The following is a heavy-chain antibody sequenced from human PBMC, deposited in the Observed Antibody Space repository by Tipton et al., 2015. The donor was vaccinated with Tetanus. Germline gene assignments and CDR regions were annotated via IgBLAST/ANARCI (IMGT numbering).Heavy chain of an antibody. CDR3: ARSSSHESTSYHHDGTLWYFDL. J-gene: IGHJ2*01. D-gene: IGHD2-2*01. V-gene: IGHV4-34*01. Sequence: GLVKPSETLSLTCAVYGGSFSNYYWSWIRQPPGKGLEWIAEINHSGTSNYNPSLKSRVTISVDKSKKQFSLRLSSVTAADTAIYFCARSSSHESTSYHHDGTLWYFDLWGRGALVTVSS. CDR1: GGSFSNYY. CDR2: INHSGTS.